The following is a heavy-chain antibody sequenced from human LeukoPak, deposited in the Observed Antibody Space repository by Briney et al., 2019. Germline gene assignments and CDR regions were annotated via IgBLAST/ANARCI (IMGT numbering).Heavy chain of an antibody. CDR1: GFTFSNYA. J-gene: IGHJ4*02. V-gene: IGHV3-74*01. Sequence: PGGSLRLSCAASGFTFSNYAMTWVRQAPGKGLEWVSRMNGEGTTIDYADSVKGRFTVSRDYAKNTLFLQMNNLRTEDTALYFCATARNFRFEYWGQGSLVIVSA. CDR2: MNGEGTTI. D-gene: IGHD1-7*01. CDR3: ATARNFRFEY.